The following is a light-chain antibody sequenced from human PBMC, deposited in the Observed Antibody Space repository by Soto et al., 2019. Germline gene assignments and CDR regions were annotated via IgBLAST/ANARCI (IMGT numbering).Light chain of an antibody. J-gene: IGKJ2*01. CDR1: QSISSW. CDR2: DAC. V-gene: IGKV1-5*01. Sequence: DIQMTQSPSTLSASVGDRVTITCRASQSISSWLAWYQQKPGKAPKFLIYDACSLESGVPSRFSGSGSGTEFTLTISSLQPDDFATYYCQQYDSYSGYTFGQGTKLEIK. CDR3: QQYDSYSGYT.